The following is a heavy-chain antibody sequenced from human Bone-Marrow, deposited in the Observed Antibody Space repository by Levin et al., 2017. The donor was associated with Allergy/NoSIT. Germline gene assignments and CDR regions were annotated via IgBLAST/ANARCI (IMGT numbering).Heavy chain of an antibody. D-gene: IGHD2-8*01. J-gene: IGHJ5*02. CDR1: GGSFSGYY. V-gene: IGHV4-34*01. CDR3: ARRGLLGYVLMVYARGLSNWFDP. Sequence: SQTLSLTCAVYGGSFSGYYWSWIRQPPGKGLEWIGEINHSGSTNYNPSLKSRVTISVDTSKNQFSLKLSSVTAADTAVYYCARRGLLGYVLMVYARGLSNWFDPWGQGTLVTVSS. CDR2: INHSGST.